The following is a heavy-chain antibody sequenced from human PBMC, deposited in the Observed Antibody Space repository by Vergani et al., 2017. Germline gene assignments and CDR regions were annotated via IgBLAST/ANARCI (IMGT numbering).Heavy chain of an antibody. J-gene: IGHJ6*02. CDR1: GFTFSSYA. Sequence: EVQLLESGGGLVQPGGSLRLSCAASGFTFSSYAMSWVRQAPGKGLEWVSVIYSGSSTYYADSVKGRFTISRDNSKNTLYLQMNSLRAEDTAVYYCARGLWELDLPLDVWGQGTTVTVSS. CDR2: IYSGSST. D-gene: IGHD1-26*01. V-gene: IGHV3-66*02. CDR3: ARGLWELDLPLDV.